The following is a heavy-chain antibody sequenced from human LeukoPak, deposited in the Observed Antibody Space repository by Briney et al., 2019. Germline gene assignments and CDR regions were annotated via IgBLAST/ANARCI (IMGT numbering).Heavy chain of an antibody. CDR2: IYSGGST. V-gene: IGHV3-53*01. D-gene: IGHD3-10*01. J-gene: IGHJ4*02. CDR1: GFTVSSNY. CDR3: ARAKYYGMDYFDY. Sequence: GGSLRLSCAASGFTVSSNYMSWVRQAPGKGLEWVSVIYSGGSTYYADSVKGRFTISRDNSKNTLYLQMNSLRAEDTAVYYCARAKYYGMDYFDYWGQGTLVTVSS.